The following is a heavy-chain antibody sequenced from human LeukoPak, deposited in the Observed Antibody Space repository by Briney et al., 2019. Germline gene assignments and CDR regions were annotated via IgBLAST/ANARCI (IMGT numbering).Heavy chain of an antibody. Sequence: SETLSLTCTVSGGSISSGNYYWSWIRQPAGEGLEWIGRIYSSGSTNYNPPLESRVTMPVDTSKNQFSLKLTSMTAADTAIYYCATTGPGTRWENYYMDVWGKGTTVTVSS. D-gene: IGHD1-26*01. J-gene: IGHJ6*03. CDR1: GGSISSGNYY. CDR3: ATTGPGTRWENYYMDV. V-gene: IGHV4-61*02. CDR2: IYSSGST.